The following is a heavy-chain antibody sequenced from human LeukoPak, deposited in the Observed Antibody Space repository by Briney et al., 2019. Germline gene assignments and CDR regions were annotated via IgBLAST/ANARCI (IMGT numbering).Heavy chain of an antibody. CDR2: IYYSGNT. Sequence: TSETLSLTCTVSGVSISSSNSYWGWIRQPPGKGLEWIGSIYYSGNTYYNPSLKSRVTISVDTSKNQFSLKLSSVTAADTAVYYCARDGYSGSDALWGQGILVTVSS. CDR1: GVSISSSNSY. V-gene: IGHV4-39*07. D-gene: IGHD5-12*01. CDR3: ARDGYSGSDAL. J-gene: IGHJ4*02.